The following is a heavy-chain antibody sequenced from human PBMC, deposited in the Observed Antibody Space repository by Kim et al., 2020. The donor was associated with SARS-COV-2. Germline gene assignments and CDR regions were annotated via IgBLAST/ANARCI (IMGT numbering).Heavy chain of an antibody. CDR1: GGSFSGYY. D-gene: IGHD3-9*01. Sequence: SETLSLTCAVYGGSFSGYYWSWIRQPPGKGLEWIWEINHSGSTNYNPSLKSRVTISVDTSKNQFSLKLSSVTAADTAVYYCARGLYGTQVRYFDWLWESYYGMDVWGQGTTVTVSS. CDR2: INHSGST. J-gene: IGHJ6*02. CDR3: ARGLYGTQVRYFDWLWESYYGMDV. V-gene: IGHV4-34*01.